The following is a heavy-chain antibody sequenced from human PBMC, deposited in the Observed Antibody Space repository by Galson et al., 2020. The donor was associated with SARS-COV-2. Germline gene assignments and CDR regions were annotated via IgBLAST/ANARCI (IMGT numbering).Heavy chain of an antibody. CDR1: GGSISSGSYY. CDR3: ARRLGIQRAFDI. D-gene: IGHD5-18*01. J-gene: IGHJ3*02. CDR2: IYTSGST. Sequence: SETLSLTCTVSGGSISSGSYYWSWIRQPAGKGLEWIGRIYTSGSTNYNPSLKSRVTISVDTSKNQFSLKLSSVTAADTAVYYCARRLGIQRAFDIWGQGTMVTVSS. V-gene: IGHV4-61*02.